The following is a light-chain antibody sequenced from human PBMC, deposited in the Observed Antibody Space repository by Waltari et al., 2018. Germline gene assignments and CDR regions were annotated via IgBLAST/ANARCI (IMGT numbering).Light chain of an antibody. J-gene: IGLJ1*01. CDR3: QVWDANTDPGV. CDR2: YDS. Sequence: SYVLTQPPSVAAAPGETARVTCGGNNIERKSVHWYQQKPGQAPVLVISYDSDRPSGTPERLSGSNSGDTATLTISRVEAGDEADYYCQVWDANTDPGVFGTGTEVTVL. CDR1: NIERKS. V-gene: IGLV3-21*01.